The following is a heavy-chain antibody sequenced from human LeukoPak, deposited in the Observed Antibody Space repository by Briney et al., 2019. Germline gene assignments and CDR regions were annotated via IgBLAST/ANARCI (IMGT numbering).Heavy chain of an antibody. V-gene: IGHV3-20*04. CDR1: GFTFDDYG. D-gene: IGHD6-25*01. CDR2: INWNGGST. CDR3: ARDRGRYYMDV. Sequence: GGSLRLSCAAPGFTFDDYGMSWVRQAPGKGLEWVSGINWNGGSTGYAGSVKGRFTISRENAKNSLYLQMNSLRAGDTAVYYCARDRGRYYMDVWGKGTTVTISS. J-gene: IGHJ6*03.